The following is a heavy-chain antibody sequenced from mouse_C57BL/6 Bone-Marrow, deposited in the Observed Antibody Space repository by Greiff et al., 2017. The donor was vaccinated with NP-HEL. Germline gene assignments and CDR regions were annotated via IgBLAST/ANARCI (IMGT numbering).Heavy chain of an antibody. J-gene: IGHJ4*01. D-gene: IGHD1-1*01. V-gene: IGHV1-82*01. CDR2: IYPGDGDT. CDR3: ATYGSSSMDY. Sequence: VQLQQSGPELVKPGASVKISCKASGYAFSSSWMNWVKQRPGKGLEWIGRIYPGDGDTNYIGKFKGKATLTADKSSSTAYMQLSSLTSEDSAVYFCATYGSSSMDYWGQGTSVTVSS. CDR1: GYAFSSSW.